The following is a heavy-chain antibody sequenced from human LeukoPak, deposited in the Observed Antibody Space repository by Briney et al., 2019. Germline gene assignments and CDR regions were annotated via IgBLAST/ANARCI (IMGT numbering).Heavy chain of an antibody. CDR2: INPNSGVT. CDR1: GNTFTGHF. CDR3: ARDRLQNQLRFCSDP. D-gene: IGHD5-12*01. J-gene: IGHJ5*02. V-gene: IGHV1-2*02. Sequence: ASVKVSCKASGNTFTGHFMHWVRQAPGQGLEWMGWINPNSGVTKYAQKFQDRVTMTRDTSSSTAYLEVTRLTSDDTAVYYCARDRLQNQLRFCSDPWGQGTLVTVSS.